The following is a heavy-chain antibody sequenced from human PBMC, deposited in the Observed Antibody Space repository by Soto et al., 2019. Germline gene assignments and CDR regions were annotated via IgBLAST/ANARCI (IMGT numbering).Heavy chain of an antibody. D-gene: IGHD3-10*01. J-gene: IGHJ6*02. CDR1: GYTFTGHY. CDR2: LKSDNGGT. CDR3: ARDLCPLGSGSPCPLYGLDI. Sequence: QVQLVQSGAEVKPPGASVEVSCKASGYTFTGHYMHWVRQVSGKRLEYLGWLKSDNGGTYYTPRILGRVTFARDTPTRIFYMELSGMQSADTAVYFCARDLCPLGSGSPCPLYGLDIWGQGTKVVVSS. V-gene: IGHV1-2*02.